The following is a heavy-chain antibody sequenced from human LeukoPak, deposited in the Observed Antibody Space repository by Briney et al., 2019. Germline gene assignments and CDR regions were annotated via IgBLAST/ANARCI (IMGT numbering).Heavy chain of an antibody. Sequence: SETLSLTCTVSGGSISSYYWSWIRQPPGKGLEWIGYIYYSGSTNYNSSLKSRVTISVDTSKNQFSLKLSSVTAADTAVYYCALSGYLDNWFDPWGQGTLVTVSS. V-gene: IGHV4-59*01. D-gene: IGHD3-22*01. CDR2: IYYSGST. J-gene: IGHJ5*02. CDR1: GGSISSYY. CDR3: ALSGYLDNWFDP.